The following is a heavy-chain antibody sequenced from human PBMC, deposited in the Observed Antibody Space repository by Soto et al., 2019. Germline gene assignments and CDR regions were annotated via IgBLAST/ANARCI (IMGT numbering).Heavy chain of an antibody. CDR1: GFSLSNARMG. Sequence: QVTLKESGPVLVKPTETLTLTCTVSGFSLSNARMGVSWIRQPPGKALEWLAHIFSNDEKSSSTSLKSRLTISKDTSKSQVVLTITNMAPVDTSTYYCAREVCSGGSCYYPDYWGQGTLVPVSS. D-gene: IGHD2-15*01. V-gene: IGHV2-26*01. CDR3: AREVCSGGSCYYPDY. J-gene: IGHJ4*02. CDR2: IFSNDEK.